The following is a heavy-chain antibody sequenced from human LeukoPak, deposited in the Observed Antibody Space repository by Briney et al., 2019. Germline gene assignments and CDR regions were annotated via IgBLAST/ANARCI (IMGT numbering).Heavy chain of an antibody. J-gene: IGHJ4*02. CDR1: GGSISSYY. CDR2: IYYSGST. V-gene: IGHV4-59*12. CDR3: ARDGALPTIFGVENGLDY. D-gene: IGHD3-3*01. Sequence: SETLSLTCTVSGGSISSYYWSWIRQPPGKGLEWIGYIYYSGSTNYNPSLKSRVTISLDTSKNQFSLRLSSVTAADTAVYYCARDGALPTIFGVENGLDYWGQGTLVTVSS.